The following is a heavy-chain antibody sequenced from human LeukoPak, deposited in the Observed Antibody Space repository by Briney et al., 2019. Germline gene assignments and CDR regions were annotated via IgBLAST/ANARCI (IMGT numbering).Heavy chain of an antibody. CDR1: GGSISSSTYF. Sequence: SETLSLTCTVSGGSISSSTYFWGWIRQPPGKGLEWIGSIFNSGTTYYNPSLKSRVTISVDTSKNQFSLKLNSVTAAGTAVYYCARHGSYYFWFDPWGQGTLVTVSS. D-gene: IGHD1-26*01. CDR2: IFNSGTT. CDR3: ARHGSYYFWFDP. J-gene: IGHJ5*02. V-gene: IGHV4-39*01.